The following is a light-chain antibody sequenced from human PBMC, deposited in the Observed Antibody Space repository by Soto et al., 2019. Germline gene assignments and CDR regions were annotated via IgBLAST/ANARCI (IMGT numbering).Light chain of an antibody. CDR2: QAS. V-gene: IGKV1-5*03. Sequence: DIQMTQSPSTLAASAGDRVTITCRASQRINNWLAWYQQKPGKAPKLLIYQASNLQSGVPPRLSGSGFGTEFTLTISNLQPEDFAMYYCQQYNSHWSWTFGQGTKVDIK. J-gene: IGKJ1*01. CDR1: QRINNW. CDR3: QQYNSHWSWT.